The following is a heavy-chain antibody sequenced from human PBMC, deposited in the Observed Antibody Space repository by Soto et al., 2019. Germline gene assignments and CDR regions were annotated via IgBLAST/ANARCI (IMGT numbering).Heavy chain of an antibody. CDR1: GFTFTSSA. V-gene: IGHV1-58*02. Sequence: QMQLVQSGPEVKKPGTSVKVSCKASGFTFTSSAIQWVRQARGQRLEWIGWIVVGSGNTNYAQKFQERVTITRDMSTSTAYMELSSLRSEDTAVYYCAAAPLKMGGMDVWGQGTTVTVSS. J-gene: IGHJ6*02. CDR2: IVVGSGNT. D-gene: IGHD2-8*01. CDR3: AAAPLKMGGMDV.